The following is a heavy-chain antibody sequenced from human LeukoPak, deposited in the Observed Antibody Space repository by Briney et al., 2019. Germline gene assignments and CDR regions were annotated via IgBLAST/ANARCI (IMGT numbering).Heavy chain of an antibody. V-gene: IGHV4-38-2*02. CDR2: IYHSGST. J-gene: IGHJ4*02. CDR3: ASWSTVVAFDY. Sequence: SETLSLTCTVSSYSISSDYYWGWIRQPPGKGLEWIGSIYHSGSTYYNPSLKSRVTISVDTSKNQFSLKLSSVTAADAAVYYCASWSTVVAFDYWGQGTLVTVSS. CDR1: SYSISSDYY. D-gene: IGHD4-23*01.